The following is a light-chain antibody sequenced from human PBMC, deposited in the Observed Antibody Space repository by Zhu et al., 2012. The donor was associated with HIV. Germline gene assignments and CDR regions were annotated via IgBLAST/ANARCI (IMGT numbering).Light chain of an antibody. V-gene: IGKV3-11*01. CDR1: RSVSNF. CDR3: QQRSNWPLT. J-gene: IGKJ4*01. CDR2: DAS. Sequence: EIVMTQYPATLSLSPGERATVSCRASRSVSNFLAWYQQKPGQAPRLLIYDASKRATGIPARFSGSGSGTDFTLTISSLESEDFALYYCQQRSNWPLTFGGGTKVEIK.